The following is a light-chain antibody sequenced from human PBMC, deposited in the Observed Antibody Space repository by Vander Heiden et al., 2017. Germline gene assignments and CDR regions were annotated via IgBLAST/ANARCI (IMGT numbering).Light chain of an antibody. J-gene: IGKJ2*01. V-gene: IGKV3-20*01. Sequence: DIVLPQCPGTLPFSPGERATLSCSASQSVSSSYLAWYQKKPGQAPRLLIYGASSRATGIPDRFRGSGSGTDFTLTISRLEPEDFAVYYCQQYGSSPYTFGQGTRLEIK. CDR1: QSVSSSY. CDR2: GAS. CDR3: QQYGSSPYT.